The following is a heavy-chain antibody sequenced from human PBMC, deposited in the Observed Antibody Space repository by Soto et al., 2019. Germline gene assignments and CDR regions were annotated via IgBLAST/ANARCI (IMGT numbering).Heavy chain of an antibody. Sequence: QVHLVQSGAEVKKPGASVKVSCKGSGYAFTTYGITWVRQAPGQGLERMGWISAHNGNTNYAQKLQGRVTVTRDTSTSTAYMELRSRRSDDTAVYYCARGRYGDYGGQGALVTVSS. CDR3: ARGRYGDY. V-gene: IGHV1-18*01. D-gene: IGHD1-1*01. CDR2: ISAHNGNT. J-gene: IGHJ4*02. CDR1: GYAFTTYG.